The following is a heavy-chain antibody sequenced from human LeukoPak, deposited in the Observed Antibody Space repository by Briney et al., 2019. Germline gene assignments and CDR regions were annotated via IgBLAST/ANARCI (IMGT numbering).Heavy chain of an antibody. CDR2: IYYSGST. J-gene: IGHJ4*02. CDR3: ARHEWGSYYNAFDS. CDR1: GGSISSYY. Sequence: SETLSLTCTVSGGSISSYYWSWLRQPPGKGLEWIGYIYYSGSTNYNPSLKSRVTVSVDTFKNQFSLKLSSVTAADTAVYYCARHEWGSYYNAFDSWGQGTLVTVSS. D-gene: IGHD3-10*01. V-gene: IGHV4-59*08.